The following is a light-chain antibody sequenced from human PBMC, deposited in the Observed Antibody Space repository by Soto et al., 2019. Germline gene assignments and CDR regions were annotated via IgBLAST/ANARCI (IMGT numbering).Light chain of an antibody. CDR1: QSVSSSY. V-gene: IGKV3-20*01. Sequence: EIVLTQSPGTLSLSPGERATLSCRASQSVSSSYLAWYQQKPGQAPRLLFYGASSRATGIPDRFSGSGSGTDFNLTISRLQPEDFAVYYCQQYGSSPVTFGPGTKVDIK. CDR3: QQYGSSPVT. J-gene: IGKJ3*01. CDR2: GAS.